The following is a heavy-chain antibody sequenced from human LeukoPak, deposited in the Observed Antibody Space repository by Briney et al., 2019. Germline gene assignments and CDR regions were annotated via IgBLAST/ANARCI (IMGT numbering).Heavy chain of an antibody. CDR2: IYYSGST. CDR3: ASFVPVRGFDY. Sequence: SETLSLTCTVSGGSISSYYWSWIRQPPGKGQEWIGYIYYSGSTNYNPPLKSRVTISVDTSKNQFSLKLSSVTAADTAVYYCASFVPVRGFDYWGQGTLVTVSS. D-gene: IGHD3-3*01. J-gene: IGHJ4*02. V-gene: IGHV4-59*01. CDR1: GGSISSYY.